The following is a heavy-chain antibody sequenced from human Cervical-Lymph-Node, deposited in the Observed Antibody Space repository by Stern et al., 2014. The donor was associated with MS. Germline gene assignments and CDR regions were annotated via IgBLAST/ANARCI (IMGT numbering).Heavy chain of an antibody. CDR3: ATHRGRVTYYYGLDV. D-gene: IGHD2-21*02. CDR2: YDPQHGET. V-gene: IGHV1-24*01. CDR1: GYTLTEMS. J-gene: IGHJ6*02. Sequence: VQLVESGAEVKKPGASVKVSCKVSGYTLTEMSMHWVRQAHGKGLEWMGGYDPQHGETVYAQKIQGRVTMAEDRSTDTAYMELTSLRSDDTAVYYCATHRGRVTYYYGLDVWGQGTTVTVSS.